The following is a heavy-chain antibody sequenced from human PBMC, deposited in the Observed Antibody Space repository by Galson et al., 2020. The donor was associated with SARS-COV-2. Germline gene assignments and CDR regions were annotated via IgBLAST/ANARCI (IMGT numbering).Heavy chain of an antibody. V-gene: IGHV1-69*13. CDR3: GLGSAVITMVRGVIISG. CDR1: GGTFSSYA. D-gene: IGHD3-10*01. Sequence: SVKVSCKASGGTFSSYAISWVRQAPGQGLEWMGGIIPIFGTANYAQKFQGRVTITADESTSTAYMELSSLRSEDTAVYYCGLGSAVITMVRGVIISGWGQGTMVTVSS. CDR2: IIPIFGTA. J-gene: IGHJ3*01.